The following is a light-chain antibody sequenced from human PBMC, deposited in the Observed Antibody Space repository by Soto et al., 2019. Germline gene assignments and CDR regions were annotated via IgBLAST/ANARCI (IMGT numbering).Light chain of an antibody. J-gene: IGLJ2*01. V-gene: IGLV2-14*01. Sequence: QSALTQPASVSGSPGQSITISCTGTSSDVGGYNYVSWYQQHPGKAPKLMIYDVSNRPSGVSNRFSGSKSGNTASLTIYGLQAEDEDDYYCSSYTSSSTRVFGGGTKLTVL. CDR1: SSDVGGYNY. CDR2: DVS. CDR3: SSYTSSSTRV.